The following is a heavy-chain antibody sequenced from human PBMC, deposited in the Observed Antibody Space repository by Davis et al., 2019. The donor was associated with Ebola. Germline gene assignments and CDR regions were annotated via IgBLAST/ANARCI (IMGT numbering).Heavy chain of an antibody. V-gene: IGHV1-18*04. CDR1: GYTFTSYG. CDR3: ARDHSGYNYFYNGMDV. D-gene: IGHD5-24*01. J-gene: IGHJ6*04. CDR2: ISAYNGNT. Sequence: ASVKVSCKASGYTFTSYGISWVRQAPGQRLEWMGWISAYNGNTYYAQKFLDRVTLTTDTSTSTAYMELTSLRSDDTAVYFCARDHSGYNYFYNGMDVWGKGTTVIVSS.